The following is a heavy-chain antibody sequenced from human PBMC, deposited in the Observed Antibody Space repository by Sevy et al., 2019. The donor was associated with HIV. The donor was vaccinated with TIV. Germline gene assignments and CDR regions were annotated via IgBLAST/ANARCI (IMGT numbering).Heavy chain of an antibody. CDR2: ISGNSGSI. Sequence: GGSLRLSCAASGFTFDDYAMHWVRQAPGKGLEWVSGISGNSGSIGYADSVKGRFTISRDNAKNSLYLQMNSLRAEDTALYYWSKDYHVGYSRRRVVTYYLDYWGQGTLVTVSS. J-gene: IGHJ4*02. CDR3: SKDYHVGYSRRRVVTYYLDY. D-gene: IGHD6-13*01. CDR1: GFTFDDYA. V-gene: IGHV3-9*01.